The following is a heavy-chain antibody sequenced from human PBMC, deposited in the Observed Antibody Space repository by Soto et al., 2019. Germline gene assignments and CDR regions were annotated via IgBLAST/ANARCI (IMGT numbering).Heavy chain of an antibody. CDR1: GFTFSSYA. D-gene: IGHD6-13*01. CDR3: ARGRAWPYFFDY. Sequence: EVQLLESGGGLVQPGGSLRLSCAASGFTFSSYAMTWVRQAPGKGLEWVSGISGGGGSTYYADSVKGRFTISRDNSKNTLYLQMNSLRAEDTAVYYCARGRAWPYFFDYWGQGTLVTVSS. V-gene: IGHV3-23*01. CDR2: ISGGGGST. J-gene: IGHJ4*02.